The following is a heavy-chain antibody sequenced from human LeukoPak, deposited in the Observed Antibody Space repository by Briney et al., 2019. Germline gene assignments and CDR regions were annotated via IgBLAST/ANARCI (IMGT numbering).Heavy chain of an antibody. CDR3: AREGDAGNTGFPYSYYYMDV. Sequence: GGSLRLSCAASGFTFSSYGMHWVRQAPGKGLEWVAVISYDGSNKYYAGSVKGRFTISRDNSKNTLYLQMKSLRAEDRAVYYCAREGDAGNTGFPYSYYYMDVWGRGTTVTVSS. V-gene: IGHV3-30*03. J-gene: IGHJ6*03. CDR2: ISYDGSNK. D-gene: IGHD1-14*01. CDR1: GFTFSSYG.